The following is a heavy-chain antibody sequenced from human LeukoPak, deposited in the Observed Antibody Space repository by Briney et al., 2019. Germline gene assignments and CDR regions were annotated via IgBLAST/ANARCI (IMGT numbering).Heavy chain of an antibody. V-gene: IGHV4-61*01. CDR1: GGSVSSDSYF. CDR2: IYYSGST. CDR3: ARDCSSTSCPIDDAFDI. J-gene: IGHJ3*02. Sequence: SETLSLTCTVSGGSVSSDSYFWTWIRQPPGKGLEWIGYIYYSGSTYYNPSLKSRVTISVDTSKNQFSLKLSSVTAADTAVYYCARDCSSTSCPIDDAFDIWGQGTMVTVSS. D-gene: IGHD2-2*01.